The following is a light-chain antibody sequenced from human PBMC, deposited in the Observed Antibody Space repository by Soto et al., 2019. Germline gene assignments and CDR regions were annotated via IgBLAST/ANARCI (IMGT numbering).Light chain of an antibody. V-gene: IGKV1-27*01. CDR1: QSVSNY. J-gene: IGKJ1*01. CDR2: AAS. Sequence: DIELTQSPSTLSSSAGDRVTISCRASQSVSNYLAWYQQKPGKVPGLLIYAASNLGSGVPSRFSGGGSGTDFTLTISSLQPGDVAAYYCQKHGSWPLTFGEGTKVEIK. CDR3: QKHGSWPLT.